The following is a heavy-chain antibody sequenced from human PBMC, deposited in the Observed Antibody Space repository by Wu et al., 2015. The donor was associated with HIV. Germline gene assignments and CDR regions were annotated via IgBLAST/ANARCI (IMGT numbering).Heavy chain of an antibody. CDR1: GYSFTDYY. V-gene: IGHV1-2*02. D-gene: IGHD3-10*01. CDR2: INPDTGDT. CDR3: ASYYGPGSSFDY. J-gene: IGHJ4*02. Sequence: QVQLVQSGAEVQKSGASVKISCKTSGYSFTDYYIHWVRQAPGQGLQWMGWINPDTGDTKYAQTFKGSVTVTRDTSISTVYMVLTSLKFNDTAIYYCASYYGPGSSFDYWGQGTLVTVSS.